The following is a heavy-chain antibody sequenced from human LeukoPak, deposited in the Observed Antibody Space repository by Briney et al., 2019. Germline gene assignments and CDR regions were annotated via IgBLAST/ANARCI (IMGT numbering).Heavy chain of an antibody. CDR1: GGSISSYY. CDR2: IYYSGST. Sequence: SETLSLTCTVSGGSISSYYWSWIRQPPGKGLEWIGYIYYSGSTNYNPSLKSRVTISVDTSKNQFSLRLSSVTAADTAVYYCARLGYYGSGSYPDYWGQGTLVTVSS. CDR3: ARLGYYGSGSYPDY. J-gene: IGHJ4*02. D-gene: IGHD3-10*01. V-gene: IGHV4-59*01.